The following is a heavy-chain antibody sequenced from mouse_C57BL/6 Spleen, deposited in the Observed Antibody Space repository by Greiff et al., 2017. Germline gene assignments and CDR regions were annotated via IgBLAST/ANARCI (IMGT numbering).Heavy chain of an antibody. J-gene: IGHJ2*01. V-gene: IGHV1-82*01. CDR3: AGETWTNYFDY. CDR1: GSAFSSSW. Sequence: VQLQESGPELVKPGASVKISCKASGSAFSSSWMNWVKQRPGKGLEWIGRIYPGDGDTNYNGKFKGKATLTADKSSSTAYMQLSSLTSEDSAVYFCAGETWTNYFDYWGQGTTLTVSS. CDR2: IYPGDGDT.